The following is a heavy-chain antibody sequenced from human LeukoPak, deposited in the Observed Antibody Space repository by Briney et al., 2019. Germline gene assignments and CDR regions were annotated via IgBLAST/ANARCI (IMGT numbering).Heavy chain of an antibody. Sequence: GGPLRLSCAASGFTFSSYSMNWVRQAPGKGLEWVSSISSSSSYIYYADSVKGRFTISRDNAKNSLYLQMNSLRAEDTAVYYCARTYVRITGENNWFDPWGQGTLVTVSS. CDR1: GFTFSSYS. CDR3: ARTYVRITGENNWFDP. J-gene: IGHJ5*02. D-gene: IGHD7-27*01. CDR2: ISSSSSYI. V-gene: IGHV3-21*01.